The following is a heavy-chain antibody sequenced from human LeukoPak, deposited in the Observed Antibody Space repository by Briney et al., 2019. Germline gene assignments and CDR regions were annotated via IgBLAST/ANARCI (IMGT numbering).Heavy chain of an antibody. J-gene: IGHJ4*02. CDR2: ISGSGGST. Sequence: GGSLRLSCAASGFTFSSYAMSWVSQAPGKGLEWVSAISGSGGSTCYADSVKGRFTISRDNSKNTLYLQMNSLRAEDTAVYYCAKDRIGALDYWGEGTVVSVSS. D-gene: IGHD1-26*01. V-gene: IGHV3-23*01. CDR1: GFTFSSYA. CDR3: AKDRIGALDY.